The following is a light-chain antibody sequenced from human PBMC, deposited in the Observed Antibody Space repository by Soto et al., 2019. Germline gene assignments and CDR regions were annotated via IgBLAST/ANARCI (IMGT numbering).Light chain of an antibody. CDR2: QAF. CDR1: QSISSW. V-gene: IGKV1-5*03. J-gene: IGKJ1*01. Sequence: DIQMTQSPSTLSASVGDRVTITCRASQSISSWLAWYQQKPCKAPKLLIFQAFILESGFPSRFSGIGSGTDFTLTISSLQPDDFATYYCHQYNIRWTCGQGTKV. CDR3: HQYNIRWT.